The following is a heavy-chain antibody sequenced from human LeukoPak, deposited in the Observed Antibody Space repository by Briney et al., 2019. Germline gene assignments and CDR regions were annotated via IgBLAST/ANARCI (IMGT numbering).Heavy chain of an antibody. D-gene: IGHD5-12*01. V-gene: IGHV3-7*01. CDR3: AREGIVATYFDI. J-gene: IGHJ3*02. CDR1: GFAFSSYW. CDR2: IKQDGSEK. Sequence: PGGSLRLSCVASGFAFSSYWMSWVRQAPGKGLEWVANIKQDGSEKYYVDSVKGRFTISRDNAKNSLYLQMNSLRAEDTAVYYCAREGIVATYFDIWGQGTMVTVSS.